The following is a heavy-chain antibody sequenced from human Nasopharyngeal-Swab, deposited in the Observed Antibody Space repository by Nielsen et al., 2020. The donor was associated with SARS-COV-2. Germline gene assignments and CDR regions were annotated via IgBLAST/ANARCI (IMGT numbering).Heavy chain of an antibody. V-gene: IGHV3-48*03. CDR2: ISSSGSTI. CDR1: GFTFSSYE. Sequence: GGSLRLSCAASGFTFSSYEMNWVRQAPGKGLEWVSYISSSGSTIYYADSVKGRFTISRDNAKNSLYLQMNSLRAEDTALYYCAKGGAGYYYGSGSYPYYYYYGMDVWGQGTTVTVSS. CDR3: AKGGAGYYYGSGSYPYYYYYGMDV. D-gene: IGHD3-10*01. J-gene: IGHJ6*02.